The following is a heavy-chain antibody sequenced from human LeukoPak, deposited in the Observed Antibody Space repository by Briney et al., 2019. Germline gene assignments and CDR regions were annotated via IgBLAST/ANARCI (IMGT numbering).Heavy chain of an antibody. CDR1: GFTFSSYA. J-gene: IGHJ4*02. V-gene: IGHV3-23*01. D-gene: IGHD1-1*01. Sequence: PGGSLRLSCAASGFTFSSYAMSWVRQAPGKGLEWVSAISGSGGSTYYADSVKGRFTISRDNYKNTLYLQMNSLRAEDTAVYYCAKGRTGTTLNFDYWGQGTLVTVSS. CDR2: ISGSGGST. CDR3: AKGRTGTTLNFDY.